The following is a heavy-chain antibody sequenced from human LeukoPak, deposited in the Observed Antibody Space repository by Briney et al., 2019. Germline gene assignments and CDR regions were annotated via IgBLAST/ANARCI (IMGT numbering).Heavy chain of an antibody. CDR1: GGSFSGYY. CDR3: ATSTTVTLQKQRGRAYYYYGMDV. V-gene: IGHV4-34*01. J-gene: IGHJ6*04. Sequence: SQTLSLTCAVYGGSFSGYYWRWIRHPPGKGLEWIGEINHSGRPNYNPSLKSRVTISVDTSKNQFSLKLSSVTAADTAVYYCATSTTVTLQKQRGRAYYYYGMDVWGKGTTVTVSS. CDR2: INHSGRP. D-gene: IGHD4-17*01.